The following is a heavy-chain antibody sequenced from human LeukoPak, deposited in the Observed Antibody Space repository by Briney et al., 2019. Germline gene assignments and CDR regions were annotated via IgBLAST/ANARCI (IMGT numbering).Heavy chain of an antibody. D-gene: IGHD2-21*02. Sequence: GAPVKVSCKASGGTFSSYAISWVRQAPGQGLEWMGGIIPIFGTANYAQKFQGRVTMTEDTPTDTAYMELSSLRSEDTAVYYCAADPVVVTAPCFDYWGQGTLVTVSS. V-gene: IGHV1-69*06. CDR3: AADPVVVTAPCFDY. J-gene: IGHJ4*02. CDR2: IIPIFGTA. CDR1: GGTFSSYA.